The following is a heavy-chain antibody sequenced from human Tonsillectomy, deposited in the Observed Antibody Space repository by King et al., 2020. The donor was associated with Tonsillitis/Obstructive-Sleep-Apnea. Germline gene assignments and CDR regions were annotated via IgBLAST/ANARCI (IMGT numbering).Heavy chain of an antibody. D-gene: IGHD4-11*01. CDR1: GYTFTNFG. CDR3: ARGLPQNPTVTTLHP. V-gene: IGHV1-18*01. Sequence: QLVQSGAEVKKPGASVKVSCKASGYTFTNFGISWVRQAPGQGLEWMGWISTYNGNTNYAQKLQGRVTMTTDTSTSTAYMELRSLRSDDTAVYYCARGLPQNPTVTTLHPWGQGTLITVSS. CDR2: ISTYNGNT. J-gene: IGHJ5*02.